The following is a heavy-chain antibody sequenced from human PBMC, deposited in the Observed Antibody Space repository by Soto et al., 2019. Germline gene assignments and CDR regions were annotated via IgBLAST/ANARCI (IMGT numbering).Heavy chain of an antibody. D-gene: IGHD2-15*01. CDR1: GYTFTSYG. V-gene: IGHV1-18*01. Sequence: ASVKVSCKASGYTFTSYGISWVRQAPGQGLEWMGWISAYNGNTDYAQKLQGRVTMTRDTSITTAYMELSSLRSEDTAVYYCASGSKYCSGGSCSTYYYGMDVWGQGTTVTVS. CDR2: ISAYNGNT. CDR3: ASGSKYCSGGSCSTYYYGMDV. J-gene: IGHJ6*02.